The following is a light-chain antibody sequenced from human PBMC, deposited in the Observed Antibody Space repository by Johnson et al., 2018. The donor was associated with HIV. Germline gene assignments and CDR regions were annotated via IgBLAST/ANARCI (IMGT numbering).Light chain of an antibody. CDR1: SSNIGNNY. J-gene: IGLJ1*01. V-gene: IGLV1-51*01. Sequence: QSVLTQPPSVSAAPGQKVTISCSGSSSNIGNNYVSWYQQLPGTAPKLLIYENNKRPSGIPDRLSGSKTGTSATLGITGLQNGDEADYYCGTWDSSLCAGYVVRTGTKVTFL. CDR2: ENN. CDR3: GTWDSSLCAGYV.